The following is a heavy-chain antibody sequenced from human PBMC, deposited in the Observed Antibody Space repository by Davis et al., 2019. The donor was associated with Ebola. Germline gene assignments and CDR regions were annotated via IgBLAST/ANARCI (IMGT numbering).Heavy chain of an antibody. CDR1: GYTFTSYY. D-gene: IGHD5-12*01. Sequence: ASVKVSCKASGYTFTSYYMHWVRQAPGQGLEWMGIINPSGGSTSYAQKFQGRVTMTRDTSTSTVYMELSSLRSEDTAVYYCARADIVATEGNNWFDPWGQGTLVTVSS. CDR3: ARADIVATEGNNWFDP. J-gene: IGHJ5*02. CDR2: INPSGGST. V-gene: IGHV1-46*01.